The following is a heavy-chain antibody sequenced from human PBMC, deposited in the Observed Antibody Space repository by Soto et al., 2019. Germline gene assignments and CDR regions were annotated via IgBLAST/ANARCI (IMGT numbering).Heavy chain of an antibody. CDR1: GYTFTSYG. CDR3: ARDRAAAGRRSSSPESDY. CDR2: ISAYNGNT. Sequence: ASVKVSCKASGYTFTSYGISWVRQAPGQGLEWMGWISAYNGNTNYAQKLQGRVTMTTDTSTSTAYMELRSLRSDDTAVYYCARDRAAAGRRSSSPESDYSGQATLVTVSS. J-gene: IGHJ4*02. D-gene: IGHD6-13*01. V-gene: IGHV1-18*01.